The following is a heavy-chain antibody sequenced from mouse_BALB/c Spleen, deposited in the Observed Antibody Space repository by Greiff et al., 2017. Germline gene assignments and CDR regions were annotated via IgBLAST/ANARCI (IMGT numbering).Heavy chain of an antibody. CDR3: ARGYYGSRYWYFDV. Sequence: EVKLMESGPSLVKPSQTLSLTCSVTGDSITSGYWNWIRKFPGNKLEYMGYISYSGSTYYNPSLKSRISITRDTSKNQYYLQLNSVTTEDTATYYCARGYYGSRYWYFDVWGAGTTVTVSS. J-gene: IGHJ1*01. V-gene: IGHV3-8*02. D-gene: IGHD1-1*01. CDR1: GDSITSGY. CDR2: ISYSGST.